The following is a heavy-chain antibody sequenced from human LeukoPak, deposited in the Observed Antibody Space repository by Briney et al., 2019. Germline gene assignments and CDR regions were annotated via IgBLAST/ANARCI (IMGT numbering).Heavy chain of an antibody. CDR3: ARHVTRGTFDP. V-gene: IGHV4-38-2*01. D-gene: IGHD1-1*01. CDR1: GYSISSGYY. CDR2: IYHSGST. Sequence: SETLSLICAVSGYSISSGYYWGWIRQPPGKGLEWIGSIYHSGSTYYNPSLKSRVTISVDTSKNQFSLKLSSVTAADTAVYYCARHVTRGTFDPWGQGTLVTVSS. J-gene: IGHJ5*02.